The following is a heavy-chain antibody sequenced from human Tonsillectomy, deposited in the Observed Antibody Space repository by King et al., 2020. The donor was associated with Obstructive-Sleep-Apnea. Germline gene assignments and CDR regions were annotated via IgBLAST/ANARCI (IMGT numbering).Heavy chain of an antibody. CDR1: GGSISSSNYY. CDR3: ARLPWLVVADDY. J-gene: IGHJ4*02. Sequence: LQLQESGPGLVKPSETLSLTCTVSGGSISSSNYYWSCIRQPPGKGLEYIGSIYDSGSTYYNPSLKRRLTTSVDTSKNLFSLILNSVTAPDTAVYYCARLPWLVVADDYWGQGTLVTVSS. V-gene: IGHV4-39*01. CDR2: IYDSGST. D-gene: IGHD6-19*01.